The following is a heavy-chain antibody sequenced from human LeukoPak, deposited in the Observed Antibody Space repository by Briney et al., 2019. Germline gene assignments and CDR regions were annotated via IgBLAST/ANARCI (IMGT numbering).Heavy chain of an antibody. CDR3: ARTPATHTVTTTNWFDP. D-gene: IGHD4-11*01. Sequence: GGSLRLSCAASGFTFSDYYMSWIRQAPGKGLEWVSYISSSGSTIYYAASVKGRFTISRDNAKNSLYLQMNSLRAEDTAVYYCARTPATHTVTTTNWFDPWGQGTLVTVSS. V-gene: IGHV3-11*01. CDR2: ISSSGSTI. J-gene: IGHJ5*02. CDR1: GFTFSDYY.